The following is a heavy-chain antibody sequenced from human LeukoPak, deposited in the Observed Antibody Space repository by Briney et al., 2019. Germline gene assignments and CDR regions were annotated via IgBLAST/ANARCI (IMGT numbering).Heavy chain of an antibody. V-gene: IGHV4-34*01. CDR3: ARGRYYGSGSYYWEYYYYYYGMDV. CDR1: GGSFSGYY. Sequence: SETLSLTCAVYGGSFSGYYWSWIRQPPGKGLEWIGEINHSGSTNYNPSLKSRVTISVDTSKNQFSLKLSSVTAADTAVYYCARGRYYGSGSYYWEYYYYYYGMDVWGQGTTVTVSS. D-gene: IGHD3-10*01. CDR2: INHSGST. J-gene: IGHJ6*02.